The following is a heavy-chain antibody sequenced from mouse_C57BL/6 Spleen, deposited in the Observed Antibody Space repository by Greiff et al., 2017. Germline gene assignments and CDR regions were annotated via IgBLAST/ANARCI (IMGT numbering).Heavy chain of an antibody. CDR2: IAPSDSYT. D-gene: IGHD1-1*01. V-gene: IGHV1-69*01. Sequence: VQLQQPGAELVMPGASVKLSCKASGYTFTSYWMHWVKQRPGQGLEWIGEIAPSDSYTNYNQKFKGKSTLTVDKSSSTSYMQLSSLTSEDSAVYYCARVHGSSSWYFGVWGTGTTVTVSS. CDR3: ARVHGSSSWYFGV. J-gene: IGHJ1*03. CDR1: GYTFTSYW.